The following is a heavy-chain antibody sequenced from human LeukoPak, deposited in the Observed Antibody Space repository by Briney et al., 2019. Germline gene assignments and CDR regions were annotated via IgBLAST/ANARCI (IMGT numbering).Heavy chain of an antibody. V-gene: IGHV4-34*01. CDR3: ARGGGQTFDY. CDR2: INHSGST. Sequence: SETLSLTCAVYGGSFSDYYWSWIRQPPGKGLEWIGEINHSGSTNYNPSLKSRVTISVDTSKNQFSLKLSSVTAADTAVYYCARGGGQTFDYWGQGTLVTVSS. J-gene: IGHJ4*02. CDR1: GGSFSDYY.